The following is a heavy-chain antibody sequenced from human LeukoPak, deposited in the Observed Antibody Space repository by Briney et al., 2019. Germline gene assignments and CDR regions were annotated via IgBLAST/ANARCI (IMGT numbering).Heavy chain of an antibody. CDR3: ATVRGIVVGGAFDI. D-gene: IGHD2-15*01. J-gene: IGHJ3*02. Sequence: ASVKIPCKVSGYTFTDYYMHWVQQAPGKGLEWMGLVDPEDGETIYAEKFQGRVTITADTSTDTAYMELSSLRSEDTAVYYCATVRGIVVGGAFDIWGQGTMVTVSS. CDR2: VDPEDGET. V-gene: IGHV1-69-2*01. CDR1: GYTFTDYY.